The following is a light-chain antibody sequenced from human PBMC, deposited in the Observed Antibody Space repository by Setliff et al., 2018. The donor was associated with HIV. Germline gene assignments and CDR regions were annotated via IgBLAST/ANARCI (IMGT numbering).Light chain of an antibody. CDR1: SSDVGSCDC. CDR2: EVN. Sequence: QSVLTQPPSVSGSPGQSVTISCTGTSSDVGSCDCVSWYQQFPGTAPKLLLYEVNYRPSGVPARFSGSKSGITASLTISGLQPEDEADYYCSSSTDSNTFVFGTGTKSPS. V-gene: IGLV2-18*02. CDR3: SSSTDSNTFV. J-gene: IGLJ1*01.